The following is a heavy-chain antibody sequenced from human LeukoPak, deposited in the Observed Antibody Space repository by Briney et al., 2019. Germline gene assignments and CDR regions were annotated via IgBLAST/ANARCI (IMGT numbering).Heavy chain of an antibody. CDR1: GFTVSSTY. CDR2: IYRGGDT. D-gene: IGHD5-24*01. J-gene: IGHJ4*02. V-gene: IGHV3-53*01. CDR3: ASSMTYNCLDY. Sequence: PGGSLRLSCAASGFTVSSTYMTWVRQAPGKGLEWVSFIYRGGDTFYADSVKGRFTISRDTSKNTLHLQMNSLRPEDTAVYYCASSMTYNCLDYWGQGTLVTVSS.